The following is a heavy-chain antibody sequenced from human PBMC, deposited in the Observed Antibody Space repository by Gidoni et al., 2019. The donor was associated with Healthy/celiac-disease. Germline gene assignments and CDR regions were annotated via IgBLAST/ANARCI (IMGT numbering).Heavy chain of an antibody. CDR2: ISSSGSTR. J-gene: IGHJ6*02. CDR3: ARGYCSSTSCYPLYYYGMDV. CDR1: GFTFRDYY. V-gene: IGHV3-11*01. Sequence: QVQLVESGGGLVKPGGSLRLSCAASGFTFRDYYMSWIRQAPGKGLEWVSYISSSGSTRYYADSVKGRFTISRDNAKNSLYLQMNSLRAEDTAVYYCARGYCSSTSCYPLYYYGMDVWGQGTTVTVSS. D-gene: IGHD2-2*01.